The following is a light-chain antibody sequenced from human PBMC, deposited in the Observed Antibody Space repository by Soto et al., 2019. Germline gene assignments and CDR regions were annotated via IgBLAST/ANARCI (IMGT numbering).Light chain of an antibody. Sequence: IHMTHSPSSLSASLGDIVIITCRASQTISSHLNWYQQKPGKAPNLLVYAASSLQSGVPSRFTGSGSGTDFTLTISSLQPEDFATYFCQQSYTTPITFGQGTRPEIK. V-gene: IGKV1-39*01. CDR3: QQSYTTPIT. CDR2: AAS. CDR1: QTISSH. J-gene: IGKJ5*01.